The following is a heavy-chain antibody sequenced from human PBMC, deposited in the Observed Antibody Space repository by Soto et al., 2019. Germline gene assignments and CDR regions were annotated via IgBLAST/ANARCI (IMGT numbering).Heavy chain of an antibody. J-gene: IGHJ3*02. Sequence: GGSLRLSCAASGFTVSSNYMSWVRQAPGKGLEWVSVIYSGGSTYYADSVKGRFTISRHNSKNSLYLQMNSLRAEDTAVYYCARDHRIQLWLRNAFDIWGQGTMVTVSS. CDR3: ARDHRIQLWLRNAFDI. D-gene: IGHD5-18*01. CDR2: IYSGGST. V-gene: IGHV3-53*01. CDR1: GFTVSSNY.